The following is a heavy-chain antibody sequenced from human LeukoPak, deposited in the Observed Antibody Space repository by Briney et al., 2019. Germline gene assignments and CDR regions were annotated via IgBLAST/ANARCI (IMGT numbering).Heavy chain of an antibody. CDR2: ISGSGGTT. V-gene: IGHV3-23*01. CDR1: GFTFSSYA. Sequence: GGSLRLSCAASGFTFSSYAMSWVRQAPGKGLEWVSAISGSGGTTYYADSVKGRFTISRDNSKNTLYLQMNSLRAEDTAVYYCAKVGPRYCSGGSCSPPSWFDPWGQGTLVTGSS. D-gene: IGHD2-15*01. CDR3: AKVGPRYCSGGSCSPPSWFDP. J-gene: IGHJ5*02.